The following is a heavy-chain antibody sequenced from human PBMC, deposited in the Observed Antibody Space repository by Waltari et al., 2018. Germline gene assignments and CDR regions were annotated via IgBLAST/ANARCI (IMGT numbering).Heavy chain of an antibody. V-gene: IGHV3-21*02. J-gene: IGHJ6*02. CDR2: ISSGSTYI. D-gene: IGHD6-6*01. CDR3: ARANSRHTQEYHGMDV. Sequence: EVQLVESGGGLVKPGGSLRLSCEASGFTFSDHSMNWVRQAPGKGLAWVSSISSGSTYIFYSDLVKGRFFISRDNANNSLYLQMNSLTAEDTAVYYCARANSRHTQEYHGMDVWGQGTTITVSS. CDR1: GFTFSDHS.